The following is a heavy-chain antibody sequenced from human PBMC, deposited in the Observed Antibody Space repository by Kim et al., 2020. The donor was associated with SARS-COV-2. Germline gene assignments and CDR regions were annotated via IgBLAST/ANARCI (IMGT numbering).Heavy chain of an antibody. J-gene: IGHJ3*02. D-gene: IGHD6-6*01. CDR3: AKDGTIAARSAFDI. V-gene: IGHV3-23*01. Sequence: DSGKGRFTIARDNSKNTLYRQMNSLRAENTAVYYCAKDGTIAARSAFDIWGQGTMVTVSS.